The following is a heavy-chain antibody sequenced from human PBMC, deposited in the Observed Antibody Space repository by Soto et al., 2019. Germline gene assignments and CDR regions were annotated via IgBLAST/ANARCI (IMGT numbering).Heavy chain of an antibody. Sequence: GGSLRLSCEASGFTFTFYSCEMNCFRQAPGKGLEWVAYISSLGHTTYYADSVKGRFTISRDNAKNLLFLEMNTLRGEDTAVYYCARDTEGYKGMDVWGQGTTVTVSS. D-gene: IGHD1-1*01. J-gene: IGHJ6*02. V-gene: IGHV3-48*03. CDR3: ARDTEGYKGMDV. CDR1: GFTFTFYS. CDR2: ISSLGHTT.